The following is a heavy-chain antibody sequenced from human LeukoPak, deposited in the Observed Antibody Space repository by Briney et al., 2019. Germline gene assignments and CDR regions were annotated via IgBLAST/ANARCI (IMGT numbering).Heavy chain of an antibody. V-gene: IGHV4-59*11. Sequence: PSETLSLTCTVSGGSISSHYWSWIRQPPGKGLEWIGYIYYSGSTNYNPSLKSRVTISVDTSKNQFSLKLSSVTAADTAVYYCARARGFDDFWSWNYYYYYMDVWGKGTTVTVSS. CDR1: GGSISSHY. D-gene: IGHD3-3*01. J-gene: IGHJ6*03. CDR3: ARARGFDDFWSWNYYYYYMDV. CDR2: IYYSGST.